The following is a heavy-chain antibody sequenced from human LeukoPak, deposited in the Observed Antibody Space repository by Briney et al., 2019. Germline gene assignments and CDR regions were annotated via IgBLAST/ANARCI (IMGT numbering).Heavy chain of an antibody. Sequence: PGGSLRLSCAASGFTVSSNYMSWVRQAPGKGLEWVSVIYSGGSTYYADSVKGRSTISRDNSKNTLYLQMNSLRAEDTAVYYCARDSTVTTFRTGIEYFQHWGQGTLVTVSS. CDR2: IYSGGST. J-gene: IGHJ1*01. CDR1: GFTVSSNY. CDR3: ARDSTVTTFRTGIEYFQH. D-gene: IGHD4-17*01. V-gene: IGHV3-53*01.